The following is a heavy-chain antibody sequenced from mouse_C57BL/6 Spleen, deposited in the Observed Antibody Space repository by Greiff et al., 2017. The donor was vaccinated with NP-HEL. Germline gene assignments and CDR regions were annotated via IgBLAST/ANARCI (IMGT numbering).Heavy chain of an antibody. Sequence: DVKLVESGGGLVQPGGSMKLSCAASGFTFSDAWMDWVRQSPEKGLEWVAEIRNKANNHATYYAESVKGRFTISRDDSKSIVYLQMNSLRAEDTGIYYCTRRGAPRDYFDYWGQGTTLTVSS. J-gene: IGHJ2*01. CDR3: TRRGAPRDYFDY. V-gene: IGHV6-6*01. CDR1: GFTFSDAW. CDR2: IRNKANNHAT.